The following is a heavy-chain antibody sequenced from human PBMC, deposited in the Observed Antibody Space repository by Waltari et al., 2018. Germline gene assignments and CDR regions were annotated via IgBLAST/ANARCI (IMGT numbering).Heavy chain of an antibody. J-gene: IGHJ4*02. Sequence: QLQLQESGPGLVKPSETLSLTCTVSGGSISSSSYYWGWIRQPPGKGLEWIGSIYYRGSTYYNPSLKSRVTISVDTSKNQFSLKLSSVTAADTAVYYCARHDYDSSGYYRYYFDYWGQGTLVTVSS. CDR1: GGSISSSSYY. D-gene: IGHD3-22*01. V-gene: IGHV4-39*01. CDR3: ARHDYDSSGYYRYYFDY. CDR2: IYYRGST.